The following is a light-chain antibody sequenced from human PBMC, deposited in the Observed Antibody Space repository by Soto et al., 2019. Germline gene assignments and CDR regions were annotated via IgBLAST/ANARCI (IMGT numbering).Light chain of an antibody. Sequence: QSVLPQPASVSGSPRQPLTISCTGPRSAVGGHRSVSWYQQHPGKAPKLMIYNVSNRPSGVSNRFSGSKSGNTASLTISGLLAEDEADYYCTSYTSSSTYVFGAGTKVIVL. J-gene: IGLJ1*01. V-gene: IGLV2-14*01. CDR1: RSAVGGHRS. CDR3: TSYTSSSTYV. CDR2: NVS.